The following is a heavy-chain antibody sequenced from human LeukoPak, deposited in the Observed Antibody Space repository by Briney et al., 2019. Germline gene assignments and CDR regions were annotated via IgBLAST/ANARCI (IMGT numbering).Heavy chain of an antibody. Sequence: GGSLRLSCAVSGVTFRSYGMHWVRQAPGKGLEWVALISSDGNDKLYGDSVRGRFTISRDDSKSTLYLQMNSLRAEDTAMYYCVREVGRPKTFYFDSWGRGTPVTVSS. V-gene: IGHV3-30*03. CDR1: GVTFRSYG. CDR3: VREVGRPKTFYFDS. D-gene: IGHD3-16*01. CDR2: ISSDGNDK. J-gene: IGHJ4*02.